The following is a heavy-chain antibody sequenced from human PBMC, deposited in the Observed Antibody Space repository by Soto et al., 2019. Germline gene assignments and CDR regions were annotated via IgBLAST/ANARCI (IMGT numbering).Heavy chain of an antibody. J-gene: IGHJ3*02. CDR2: IWYDGSNK. CDR3: AREYSSSRAFDI. D-gene: IGHD6-6*01. Sequence: QPGGSLRLSCAASGFTFSSYGMHWVRQAPGKGLEWVAVIWYDGSNKYYADSVKGRFTISRDNSKNTLYLQMNSLRAEDTAVYYCAREYSSSRAFDIWGQGTMVTVSS. CDR1: GFTFSSYG. V-gene: IGHV3-33*01.